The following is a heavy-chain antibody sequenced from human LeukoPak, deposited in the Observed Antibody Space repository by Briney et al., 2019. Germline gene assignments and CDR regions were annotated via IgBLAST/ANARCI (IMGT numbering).Heavy chain of an antibody. J-gene: IGHJ4*02. CDR2: ISSSGSTI. CDR1: GFTFKTYN. D-gene: IGHD3-9*01. CDR3: ARSMVSGCPGY. Sequence: GGSLRLSCATSGFTFKTYNMNWVRQAPGKGLEWVSYISSSGSTIYYADSVKGRFTISRDNAKNSLYLQMNSLGADDAGVYYCARSMVSGCPGYWGQGTLVSVSS. V-gene: IGHV3-48*03.